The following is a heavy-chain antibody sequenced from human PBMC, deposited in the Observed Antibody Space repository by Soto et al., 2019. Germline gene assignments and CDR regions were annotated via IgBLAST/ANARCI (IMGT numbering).Heavy chain of an antibody. D-gene: IGHD2-2*01. J-gene: IGHJ4*02. CDR3: AKDGGPVYCNSPGCSAKHFDY. Sequence: PGESLKISCKGLGNSFNNWIGWVRQMPGKGLEWVGIIYPGDSDTRYSPSFQGQVTISADKSISTAYLQWSSLKPSDTAVYYCAKDGGPVYCNSPGCSAKHFDYWGQGTLVTVSS. V-gene: IGHV5-51*01. CDR2: IYPGDSDT. CDR1: GNSFNNW.